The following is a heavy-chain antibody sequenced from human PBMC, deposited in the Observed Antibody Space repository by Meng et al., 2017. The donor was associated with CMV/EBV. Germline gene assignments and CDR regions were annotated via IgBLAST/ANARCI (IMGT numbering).Heavy chain of an antibody. CDR2: INPSGGST. CDR1: GYTFTSYY. CDR3: ARADSGDSSGYYYGGDYYYYGMDV. J-gene: IGHJ6*02. D-gene: IGHD3-22*01. Sequence: ASVKVSCKASGYTFTSYYMHWVRQAPGQGLEWMGIINPSGGSTSYTQKFQGRVTMTTDESTSTAYMELSSLRSEDTAVYYCARADSGDSSGYYYGGDYYYYGMDVWGQGTTVTVSS. V-gene: IGHV1-46*01.